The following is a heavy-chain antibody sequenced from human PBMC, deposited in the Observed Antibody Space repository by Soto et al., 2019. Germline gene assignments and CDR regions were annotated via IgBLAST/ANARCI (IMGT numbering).Heavy chain of an antibody. D-gene: IGHD3-10*01. CDR1: GYTFTSYY. J-gene: IGHJ5*02. Sequence: SGKVSCKASGYTFTSYYMHWVRQAPGQGLEWMGGIIPIFGTANYAQKFQGRVTITADESTSTAYMELSSLRSEDTAVYYCARLLRRDGYWFDPWGQGTLVTVSS. CDR2: IIPIFGTA. V-gene: IGHV1-69*13. CDR3: ARLLRRDGYWFDP.